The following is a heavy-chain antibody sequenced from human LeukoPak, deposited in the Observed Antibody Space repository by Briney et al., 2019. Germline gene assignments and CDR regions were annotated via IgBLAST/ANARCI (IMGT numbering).Heavy chain of an antibody. V-gene: IGHV4-59*01. D-gene: IGHD1-1*01. CDR2: IYYTGST. Sequence: SETLSLTCTVSGGSIGGYYWSWIRQPPGKGLEWIAFIYYTGSTNYNPSLKSRVTLSVDTSKNQFSLKLNSVTAADTAVYYCARGGTGKANWFDPWGQGTLVTVSS. CDR3: ARGGTGKANWFDP. J-gene: IGHJ5*01. CDR1: GGSIGGYY.